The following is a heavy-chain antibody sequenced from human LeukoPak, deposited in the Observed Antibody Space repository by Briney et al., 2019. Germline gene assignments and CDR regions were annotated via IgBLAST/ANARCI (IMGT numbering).Heavy chain of an antibody. D-gene: IGHD6-19*01. CDR2: ISGSGGST. J-gene: IGHJ4*02. Sequence: GGSLRLSCAASGFTFSSYAISWVRQAPGKGLEWVSAISGSGGSTYYADSVKGRFTISRDNSKNTLYLQMNSLRAEDTAVYYCAKADVEWLVRGYFDYWGQGTLVTVSS. CDR3: AKADVEWLVRGYFDY. CDR1: GFTFSSYA. V-gene: IGHV3-23*01.